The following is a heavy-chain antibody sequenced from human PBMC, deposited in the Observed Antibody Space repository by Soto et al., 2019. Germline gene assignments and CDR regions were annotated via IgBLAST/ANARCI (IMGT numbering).Heavy chain of an antibody. D-gene: IGHD6-19*01. V-gene: IGHV3-53*01. J-gene: IGHJ6*02. CDR3: ARDSIAVAGTLYYGMDV. CDR1: GFTVSSNY. Sequence: GGSLRLSCAASGFTVSSNYMSWVRQAPGKGLEWVSVIYSGGSTYYADSVKGRFTVSRDNSKDTLYLQMNSLRAEDTAVYYCARDSIAVAGTLYYGMDVWGQVPTVTVS. CDR2: IYSGGST.